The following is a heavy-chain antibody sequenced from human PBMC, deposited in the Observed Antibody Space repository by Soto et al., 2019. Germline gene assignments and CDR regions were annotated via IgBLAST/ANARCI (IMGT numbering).Heavy chain of an antibody. CDR1: GGSISSGGYS. V-gene: IGHV4-30-2*01. J-gene: IGHJ5*02. Sequence: PSETLSLTCAVSGGSISSGGYSWSWIRQPPGKGLEWIGYIYHSGSTYYNPSLKSRVTISVDRSKNQFSLKLSSVTAADTAVYYCARGGGGTCYSLDSWFDPWGQGTLVTVSS. CDR2: IYHSGST. D-gene: IGHD2-15*01. CDR3: ARGGGGTCYSLDSWFDP.